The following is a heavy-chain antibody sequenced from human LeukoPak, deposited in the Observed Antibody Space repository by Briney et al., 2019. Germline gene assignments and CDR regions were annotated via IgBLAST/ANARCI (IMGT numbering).Heavy chain of an antibody. CDR3: ARNEGRWLHGDAFDI. D-gene: IGHD5-24*01. Sequence: GGSLRLSCAASGFTVSSNYMSWVRQAPGKGLEWVSYISSSGSTIYYADSVKGRFTISRDNAKNSLYLQMNSLRAEDTAVYYCARNEGRWLHGDAFDIWGQGTMVTVSS. V-gene: IGHV3-11*01. J-gene: IGHJ3*02. CDR1: GFTVSSNY. CDR2: ISSSGSTI.